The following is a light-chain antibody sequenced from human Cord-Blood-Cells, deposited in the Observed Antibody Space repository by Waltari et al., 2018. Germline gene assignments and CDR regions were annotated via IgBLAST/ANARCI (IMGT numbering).Light chain of an antibody. J-gene: IGKJ1*01. CDR3: QQSYSTPQAT. V-gene: IGKV1-39*01. Sequence: DIQMTQSPSSLSASVGDRVIITCRASQSISSYLNWYQQKPGKAPKLLIYAASSLQSGVPSRFSGSGSGTDFTLTISSLQPEDFATYYCQQSYSTPQATFGQGTKVEIK. CDR1: QSISSY. CDR2: AAS.